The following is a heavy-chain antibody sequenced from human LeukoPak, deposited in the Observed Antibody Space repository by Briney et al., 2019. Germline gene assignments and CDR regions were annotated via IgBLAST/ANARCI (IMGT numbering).Heavy chain of an antibody. V-gene: IGHV1-46*01. J-gene: IGHJ4*02. Sequence: ASVKVSCKASGYTFTSYYMHWVRQAPGQGLEWMGLINPSGGNTSYAQKFQGRVTMTRATSTSTVYMELSSLRSEDTAVYYCARGATHRGTWSGYYFDYWGQGTLVTVSS. CDR3: ARGATHRGTWSGYYFDY. CDR1: GYTFTSYY. CDR2: INPSGGNT. D-gene: IGHD3-3*01.